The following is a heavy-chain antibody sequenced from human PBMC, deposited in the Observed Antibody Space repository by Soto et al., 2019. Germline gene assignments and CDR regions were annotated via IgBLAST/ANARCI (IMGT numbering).Heavy chain of an antibody. Sequence: QVQLVQSGAEVKKPGASVKVSCKASGYTFTSYAMHWVRQAPGQRLEWMGWINAGNGNTKYSQKFQGRVTITRDTSASTAYMELSSLRSEDTAVYYCARATMIVVVTFPFGYWGQGTLVTVSS. V-gene: IGHV1-3*01. D-gene: IGHD3-22*01. CDR3: ARATMIVVVTFPFGY. CDR2: INAGNGNT. J-gene: IGHJ4*02. CDR1: GYTFTSYA.